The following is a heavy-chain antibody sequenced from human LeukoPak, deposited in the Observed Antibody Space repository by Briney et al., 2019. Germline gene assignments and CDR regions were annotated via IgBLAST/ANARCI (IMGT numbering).Heavy chain of an antibody. CDR2: INHNSGGT. V-gene: IGHV1-2*02. CDR3: ARDIRGGSYYDSSGYPDY. D-gene: IGHD3-22*01. CDR1: GYTFTGYY. J-gene: IGHJ4*02. Sequence: GASVKVSCKASGYTFTGYYMHWVRQAPGQGLEWMGWINHNSGGTNYAQKFQGGVTMTRDTSISTAYMELSRLRSDDTAVYYCARDIRGGSYYDSSGYPDYWGQGTLVTVSS.